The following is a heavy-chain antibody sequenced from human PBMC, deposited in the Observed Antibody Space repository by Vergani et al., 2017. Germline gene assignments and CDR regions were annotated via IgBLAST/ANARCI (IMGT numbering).Heavy chain of an antibody. V-gene: IGHV3-30-3*01. CDR2: ISFDGTNE. D-gene: IGHD6-6*01. CDR3: AKSGFVGAFET. CDR1: GFALNRHA. J-gene: IGHJ3*02. Sequence: QVQLVESGGGVVQPGTSLRLSCVVSGFALNRHAMYWVRQAPGKGLEWVVGISFDGTNEYYPDLVKGRFTISRDNAKNSLHLHMSSLRVEDTAVYFCAKSGFVGAFETWGQGTMVTVSS.